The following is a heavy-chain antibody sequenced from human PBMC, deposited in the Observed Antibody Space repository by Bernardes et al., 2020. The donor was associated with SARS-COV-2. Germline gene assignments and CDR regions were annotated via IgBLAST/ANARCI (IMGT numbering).Heavy chain of an antibody. Sequence: TLSLTCTFSGGSISGNYCSWLRQSPGTGLEWIGYIYYTGNTNYNPSLKSRVIISIDASQNQFSLRLRSVTAADTAVYYCARGGSGYPFDYWGQGALVSVSS. CDR2: IYYTGNT. CDR1: GGSISGNY. D-gene: IGHD3-3*01. V-gene: IGHV4-59*01. CDR3: ARGGSGYPFDY. J-gene: IGHJ4*02.